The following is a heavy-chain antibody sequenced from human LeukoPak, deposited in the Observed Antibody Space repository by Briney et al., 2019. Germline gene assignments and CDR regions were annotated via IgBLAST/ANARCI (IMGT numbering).Heavy chain of an antibody. D-gene: IGHD1-26*01. CDR1: GGSIRSNY. CDR3: ARHGQDTGNFYAHFDY. Sequence: KPSETLSLTCTVSGGSIRSNYWSWIRQTPGKGLEWIAYINYSGNTNNNPSLKSRVTISIDTSKSQFSLKLSSVTAADTAIYYCARHGQDTGNFYAHFDYWGQGTLVTVSP. J-gene: IGHJ4*02. CDR2: INYSGNT. V-gene: IGHV4-59*08.